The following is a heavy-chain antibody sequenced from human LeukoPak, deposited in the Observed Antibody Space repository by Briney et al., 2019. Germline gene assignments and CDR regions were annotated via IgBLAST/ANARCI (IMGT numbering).Heavy chain of an antibody. D-gene: IGHD2-2*01. V-gene: IGHV3-30-3*01. CDR3: ARDRGSGYCSSTSCDAFDI. Sequence: GGSLRLSCAAPGFTFSSYAMHWVRQAPGKGLEWVAVISYDGSNKYYADSVKGRFTISRDNSKNTLYLQMNSLRAEDTAVYYCARDRGSGYCSSTSCDAFDIWGQGTMVTVSS. CDR1: GFTFSSYA. J-gene: IGHJ3*02. CDR2: ISYDGSNK.